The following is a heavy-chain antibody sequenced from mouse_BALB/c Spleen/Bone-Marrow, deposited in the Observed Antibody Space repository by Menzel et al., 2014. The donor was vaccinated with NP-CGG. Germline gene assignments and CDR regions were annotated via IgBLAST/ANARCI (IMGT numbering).Heavy chain of an antibody. V-gene: IGHV1-77*01. CDR3: ARSPNWDPYYAMDY. J-gene: IGHJ4*01. CDR1: GYTFTDYI. CDR2: IYPGSGSI. Sequence: VKLQESGPELVKPGASVKMSCKASGYTFTDYIINWVKQRTGQGLEWIGEIYPGSGSIYYNEKFKGKATLTADKSSYTAYMQFSSLTSEDSAVYFCARSPNWDPYYAMDYWGQGTSVTVSS. D-gene: IGHD4-1*01.